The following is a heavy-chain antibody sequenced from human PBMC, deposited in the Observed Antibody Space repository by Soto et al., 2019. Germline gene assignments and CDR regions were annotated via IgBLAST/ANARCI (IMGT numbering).Heavy chain of an antibody. CDR3: ARDSREMSTSRPDS. CDR1: GYTFTRYY. V-gene: IGHV1-46*01. CDR2: ISPSGDST. Sequence: QVQLVQSGAEVKKPGASVKVSCKASGYTFTRYYLHWVRQAPGQGLEWMGIISPSGDSTNYSQKFQRRITMTRDTSTSTDYMELSSLRSEDTAVYYCARDSREMSTSRPDSWGQGTLVTVSS. J-gene: IGHJ4*02. D-gene: IGHD6-13*01.